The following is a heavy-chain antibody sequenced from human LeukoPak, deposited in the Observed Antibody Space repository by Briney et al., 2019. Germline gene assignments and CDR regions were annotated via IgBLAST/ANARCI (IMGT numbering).Heavy chain of an antibody. V-gene: IGHV3-23*01. D-gene: IGHD1-26*01. CDR3: AKSGGGGYHYYYYHMDA. CDR2: ISGSGGNT. J-gene: IGHJ6*03. Sequence: PGGSLRLSCAASGFSFSNFAMNWVRLAPGKGLEWVSSISGSGGNTHYADSVNGRVTISRDNSMDTLYLHIDGLRVEDTATYFCAKSGGGGYHYYYYHMDAWGKGTTVTVSS. CDR1: GFSFSNFA.